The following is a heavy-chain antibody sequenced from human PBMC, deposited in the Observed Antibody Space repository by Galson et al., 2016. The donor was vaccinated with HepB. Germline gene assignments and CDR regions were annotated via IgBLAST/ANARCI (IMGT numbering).Heavy chain of an antibody. J-gene: IGHJ4*02. Sequence: SVKVSCKASGGTFSTYAINWVRQAPGQGLEWMGGIIPMLDTTNYEQKFQGRLTITADESTRTAFMDLSSLRSEDTAMYYCARDGYSSGWDRDGYWGQGTLVTVSS. D-gene: IGHD6-19*01. CDR3: ARDGYSSGWDRDGY. CDR2: IIPMLDTT. V-gene: IGHV1-69*13. CDR1: GGTFSTYA.